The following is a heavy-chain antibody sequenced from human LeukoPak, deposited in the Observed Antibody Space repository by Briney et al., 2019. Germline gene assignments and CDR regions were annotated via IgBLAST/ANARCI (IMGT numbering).Heavy chain of an antibody. Sequence: VASVKVSCKASGYSLTSYALNWVRQAPGQGFEWMGWTNTNTGNPTYAQGFTGRFVFSLDTSVSTAHLQISSLKAEDTAVYFCARGRGASSGSGSHGTTSSYYMDVWGKGTTVTVSS. CDR2: TNTNTGNP. V-gene: IGHV7-4-1*02. CDR1: GYSLTSYA. J-gene: IGHJ6*03. D-gene: IGHD3-10*01. CDR3: ARGRGASSGSGSHGTTSSYYMDV.